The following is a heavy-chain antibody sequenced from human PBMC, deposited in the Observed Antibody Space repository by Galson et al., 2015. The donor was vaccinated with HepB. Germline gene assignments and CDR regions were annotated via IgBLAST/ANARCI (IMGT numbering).Heavy chain of an antibody. CDR1: GFTFDDYA. Sequence: SLRLSCAASGFTFDDYAMHWVRQAPGKGLEWVANINSHGSATSYVDSVKGRFIVSRDNAGNSLFLQMNSLRADDTAVYYCARESTWKLDYWGRGTLVTVSS. CDR2: INSHGSAT. CDR3: ARESTWKLDY. J-gene: IGHJ4*02. D-gene: IGHD2/OR15-2a*01. V-gene: IGHV3-7*03.